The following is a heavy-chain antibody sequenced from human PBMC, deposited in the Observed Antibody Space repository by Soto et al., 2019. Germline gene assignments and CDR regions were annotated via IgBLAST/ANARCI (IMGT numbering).Heavy chain of an antibody. J-gene: IGHJ4*02. D-gene: IGHD3-22*01. CDR1: GGSISSGGYS. V-gene: IGHV4-30-2*01. CDR3: ASTDYYDSRGYAY. CDR2: IYHSGST. Sequence: QLQLQESGSGLVKPSQTLSLTCAVSGGSISSGGYSWSWIRQPPGKGLEWIGYIYHSGSTYYNPSLKSRVTISVDRSKNQFSLKLSSVPAADTAVYYCASTDYYDSRGYAYWGQGTLVSVSS.